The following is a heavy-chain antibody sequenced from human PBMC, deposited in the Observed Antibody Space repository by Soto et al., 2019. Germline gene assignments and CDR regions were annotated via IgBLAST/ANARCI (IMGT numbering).Heavy chain of an antibody. J-gene: IGHJ6*02. CDR3: ARSMYSTSAQLYYGMDV. D-gene: IGHD6-6*01. Sequence: SETLSLTCAVSGYSIRSGYFWGWIRQPPGKGLEWIGSMYHSGITYYNLSLKSRVTISVDTSMNQLSLKLSSATAADTAVYYCARSMYSTSAQLYYGMDVWGQGTTVTVSS. CDR2: MYHSGIT. V-gene: IGHV4-38-2*01. CDR1: GYSIRSGYF.